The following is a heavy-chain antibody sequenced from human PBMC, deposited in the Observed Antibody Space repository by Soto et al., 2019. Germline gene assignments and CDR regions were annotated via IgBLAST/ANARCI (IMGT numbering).Heavy chain of an antibody. CDR3: ARVGSSGPFDY. D-gene: IGHD3-22*01. CDR1: GGSISSYY. J-gene: IGHJ4*02. Sequence: QVQLQESGPRLVKPSETLSLTCTVSGGSISSYYWSWIRQPPGKGLEWIGYIYYSGSTNYNPSLKSRVTISVDTSKNQFSLKLSSVTAADTAVYYCARVGSSGPFDYWGQGTLVTVSS. CDR2: IYYSGST. V-gene: IGHV4-59*01.